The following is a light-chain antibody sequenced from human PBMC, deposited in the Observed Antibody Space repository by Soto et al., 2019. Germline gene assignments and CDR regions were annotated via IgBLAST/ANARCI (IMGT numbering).Light chain of an antibody. J-gene: IGLJ2*01. V-gene: IGLV4-69*01. CDR3: QAWGTGLQV. CDR2: VNSDGSH. CDR1: SGHTTYP. Sequence: QDVVTQPPSASDSLGASVKLTCTLNSGHTTYPIAWHQQQPEKGPRYLMKVNSDGSHSKGDGIPDRFSGSSSGAERYLTISSLQYDDEADYYCQAWGTGLQVFGGGTKLTVL.